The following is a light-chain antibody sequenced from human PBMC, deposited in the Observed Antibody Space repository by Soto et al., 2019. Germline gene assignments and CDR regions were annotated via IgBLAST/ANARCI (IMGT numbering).Light chain of an antibody. V-gene: IGKV3-20*01. CDR2: GTS. CDR1: QSINSLY. J-gene: IGKJ1*01. CDR3: QHYGSSPRT. Sequence: DIVLTQSPGTLPLSPGERATLSCRTSQSINSLYLAWYQQKPGQAPRLLMSGTSRRATGIPDRFSGSGSGVDFTLTISRLEPEDYAVYYCQHYGSSPRTFGQGTKVEI.